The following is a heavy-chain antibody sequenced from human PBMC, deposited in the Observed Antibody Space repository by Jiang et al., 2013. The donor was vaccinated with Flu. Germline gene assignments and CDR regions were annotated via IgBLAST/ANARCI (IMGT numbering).Heavy chain of an antibody. V-gene: IGHV4-61*01. J-gene: IGHJ4*02. Sequence: PGLVKPSETLSLTCSVSGGSVNSGSYHWSWIRQPPGKGLEWIGYIDYNGSPNYNPSLSSRVTISEEMSKNQFSLRLTSVTAADTAVYYCASYKKGCGGKGFWGQGTLVTVSS. D-gene: IGHD4-23*01. CDR1: GGSVNSGSYH. CDR3: ASYKKGCGGKGF. CDR2: IDYNGSP.